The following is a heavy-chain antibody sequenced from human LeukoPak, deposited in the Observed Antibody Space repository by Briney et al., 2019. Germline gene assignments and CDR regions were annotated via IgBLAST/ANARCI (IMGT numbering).Heavy chain of an antibody. D-gene: IGHD6-19*01. J-gene: IGHJ6*02. V-gene: IGHV1-8*01. CDR2: MNPNSGNT. CDR3: ARDSTGQWLYHCYYGMDV. CDR1: GYTFTSYD. Sequence: ASVKVSCKASGYTFTSYDINWVRQATGQGLEWMGWMNPNSGNTGYAQKFQGRVTMTRNTSISTAYMELSSLRSEDTAVYYCARDSTGQWLYHCYYGMDVWGQGTTVTVSS.